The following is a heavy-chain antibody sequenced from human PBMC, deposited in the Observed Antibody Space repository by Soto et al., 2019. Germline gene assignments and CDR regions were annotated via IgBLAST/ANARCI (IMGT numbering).Heavy chain of an antibody. J-gene: IGHJ4*02. Sequence: EVQLLESGGGLVQPGGSLRLSCAASGFSFSSYAMSWVRQAPGKGLEWVSAISASGGNTYYADSVKDRFTISRDNSKNTLHMQRNSLRADDTAIYYCAKTTPGRGSSASCYLYWGQGTTITVHS. CDR3: AKTTPGRGSSASCYLY. CDR1: GFSFSSYA. CDR2: ISASGGNT. D-gene: IGHD2-2*01. V-gene: IGHV3-23*01.